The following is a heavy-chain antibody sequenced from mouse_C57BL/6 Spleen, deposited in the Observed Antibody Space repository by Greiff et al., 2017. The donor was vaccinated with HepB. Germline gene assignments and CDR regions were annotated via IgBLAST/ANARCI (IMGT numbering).Heavy chain of an antibody. CDR3: ARVNGSSYGWYFDV. CDR2: ISDGGSYT. J-gene: IGHJ1*03. Sequence: EVKLVESGGGLVKPGGSLKLSCAASGFTFSSYAMSWVRQTPEKRLEWVATISDGGSYTYYPDNVKGRFTISRDNAKNNLYLQMSHLKSEETAMYYCARVNGSSYGWYFDVWGTGTTVTVSS. D-gene: IGHD1-1*01. CDR1: GFTFSSYA. V-gene: IGHV5-4*03.